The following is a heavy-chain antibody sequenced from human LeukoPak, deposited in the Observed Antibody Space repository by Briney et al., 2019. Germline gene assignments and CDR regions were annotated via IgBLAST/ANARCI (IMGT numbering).Heavy chain of an antibody. V-gene: IGHV4-39*01. D-gene: IGHD7-27*01. J-gene: IGHJ4*02. CDR1: GGSISSSSYY. Sequence: SETLSLTCTVSGGSISSSSYYWGWIRQPPGKGLEWIGSIYYSGSTYYNPPLKSRVTISVDTSKNQFSLKLSSVTAADTAVYYCARYWGRAFDYWGQGTLVTVSS. CDR2: IYYSGST. CDR3: ARYWGRAFDY.